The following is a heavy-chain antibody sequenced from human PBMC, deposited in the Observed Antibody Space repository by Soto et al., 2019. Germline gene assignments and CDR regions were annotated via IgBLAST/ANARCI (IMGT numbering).Heavy chain of an antibody. CDR3: TAVTVTTGYYYYYYRDV. V-gene: IGHV3-15*01. D-gene: IGHD4-17*01. J-gene: IGHJ6*03. Sequence: EVQLVESGGGLVKPGGSLRRSCAASGFTFSNAWMSWVRQAPGKGLEWVGRIKSKTDGGTTDYAAPVKGRFTISRDDSKNTLYLQMTCLKTEDTAVYYCTAVTVTTGYYYYYYRDVWGKGTTVTVSS. CDR1: GFTFSNAW. CDR2: IKSKTDGGTT.